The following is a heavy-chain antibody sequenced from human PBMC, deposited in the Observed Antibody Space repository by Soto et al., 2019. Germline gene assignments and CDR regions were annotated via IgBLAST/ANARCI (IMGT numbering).Heavy chain of an antibody. D-gene: IGHD3-16*01. J-gene: IGHJ2*01. CDR3: ARPFQSWPGGWYFDL. Sequence: QVQLVQSGAEVKKPGSSVKVSCKASGGTFSSYSINWVRQAPGQGLEWMGGIIPIFGTANYAQKFQGRVTLTADESTRTAHMELSSLRDEETAVYYCARPFQSWPGGWYFDLWGRGTLVTVSS. CDR2: IIPIFGTA. CDR1: GGTFSSYS. V-gene: IGHV1-69*01.